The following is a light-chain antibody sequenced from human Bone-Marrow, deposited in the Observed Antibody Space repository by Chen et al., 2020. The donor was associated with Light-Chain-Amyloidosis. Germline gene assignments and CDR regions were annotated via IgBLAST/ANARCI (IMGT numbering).Light chain of an antibody. CDR3: QQYYTTPFT. Sequence: DIVMTQSPDSLAVSLGERATINCKSSQSVLYSSNNKNYLAWYQQKPGQPPKLLIYWAYIRESRVPDRFSGSGSGTDFTLTISSLQAEDVAVYYCQQYYTTPFTFGPGTKVDI. J-gene: IGKJ3*01. CDR1: QSVLYSSNNKNY. CDR2: WAY. V-gene: IGKV4-1*01.